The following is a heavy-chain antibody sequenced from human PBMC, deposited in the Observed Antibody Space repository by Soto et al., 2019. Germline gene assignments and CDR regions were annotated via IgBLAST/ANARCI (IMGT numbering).Heavy chain of an antibody. CDR3: AREREPMVWFDP. Sequence: QVQLVQSGAEVKKPGSSVKVSCKASGGTFSSYAISWVRQAPGQGLEWMGGIIPIFGTANYAQKFQGRVTITADEATSTADMELSSLRSEDTAVYYCAREREPMVWFDPWGQGTLVTVSS. J-gene: IGHJ5*02. V-gene: IGHV1-69*01. CDR2: IIPIFGTA. CDR1: GGTFSSYA. D-gene: IGHD3-10*01.